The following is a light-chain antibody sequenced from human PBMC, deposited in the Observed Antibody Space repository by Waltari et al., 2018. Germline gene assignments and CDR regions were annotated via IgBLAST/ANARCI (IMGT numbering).Light chain of an antibody. Sequence: QSALTQPASVSGSPGQSITISCTGTSSDVGRYNLFSWYQQHPGKAPKLMIYEGSKRPSGVSNRFAGSKSGNTASLTISGLQAEDEADYYCCSHAGSSTLFGGGTKLTVL. CDR1: SSDVGRYNL. CDR2: EGS. CDR3: CSHAGSSTL. J-gene: IGLJ2*01. V-gene: IGLV2-23*01.